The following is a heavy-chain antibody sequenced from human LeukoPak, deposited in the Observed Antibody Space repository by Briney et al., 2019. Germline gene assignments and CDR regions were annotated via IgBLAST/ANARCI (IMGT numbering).Heavy chain of an antibody. CDR1: GYTFTDYG. CDR2: ISAYNGYT. Sequence: ASVKVSCKSSGYTFTDYGISWVRQAPGQGLEWMGWISAYNGYTHHAQKVQGRVTMTTDTSTSTAYMELRSLRSDDTAVYYCCRGSYYDYWGQGTLVTVSS. CDR3: CRGSYYDY. J-gene: IGHJ4*02. V-gene: IGHV1-18*01. D-gene: IGHD1-26*01.